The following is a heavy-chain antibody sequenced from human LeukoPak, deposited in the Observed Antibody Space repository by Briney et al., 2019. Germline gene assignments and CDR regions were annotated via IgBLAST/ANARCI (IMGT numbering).Heavy chain of an antibody. CDR3: AKGGLTRGYSGYDQLNYFDY. CDR1: GFTFSSYA. Sequence: PGGSLRLSCAASGFTFSSYAMSWVRQAPGKGLEWVSAISGSGGSTYYADSVKGRFTISRDNSKNTLYLQMNSLRAEDTAVYYCAKGGLTRGYSGYDQLNYFDYWGQGTLVTVSS. CDR2: ISGSGGST. D-gene: IGHD5-12*01. V-gene: IGHV3-23*01. J-gene: IGHJ4*02.